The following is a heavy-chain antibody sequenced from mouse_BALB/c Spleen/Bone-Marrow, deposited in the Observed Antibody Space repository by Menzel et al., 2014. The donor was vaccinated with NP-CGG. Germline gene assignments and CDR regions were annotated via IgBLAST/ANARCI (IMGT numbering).Heavy chain of an antibody. CDR2: ISSGGGYT. V-gene: IGHV5-6*01. D-gene: IGHD4-1*01. J-gene: IGHJ4*01. Sequence: EVKLVESGGDLVKPGGSLKLSCAASGFTFSAYGMSWVRQTPDKRLEWVATISSGGGYTYYPDSVKGRFTISRDNANNTLYLQMSSLKSEDTAMYYCTRQRNWDRYAMDYWGQGTSVTVSS. CDR1: GFTFSAYG. CDR3: TRQRNWDRYAMDY.